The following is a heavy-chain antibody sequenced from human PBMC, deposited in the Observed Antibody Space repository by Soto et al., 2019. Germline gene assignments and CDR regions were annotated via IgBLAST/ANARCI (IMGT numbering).Heavy chain of an antibody. CDR3: ATDGIRRTAFRRFLDY. CDR2: IRFDGTGE. D-gene: IGHD1-1*01. CDR1: KSIFTGYG. J-gene: IGHJ4*02. Sequence: GGSLRLSCAASKSIFTGYGRHWVRKTAGKGKEWVAVIRFDGTGEHYAHSVKGRFTISRDNSKNMLYLQMNSLRVEDTALYYCATDGIRRTAFRRFLDYWGQGPLVTVSS. V-gene: IGHV3-30*02.